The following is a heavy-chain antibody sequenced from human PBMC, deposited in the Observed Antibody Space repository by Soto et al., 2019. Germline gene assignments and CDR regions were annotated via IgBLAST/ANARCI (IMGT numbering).Heavy chain of an antibody. V-gene: IGHV1-2*04. J-gene: IGHJ5*02. CDR2: INPNSGCT. Sequence: QVQLVQSGAEVKKPGASVKVSCKASGYTFTGYYMHWVRQATGQGLEWMGWINPNSGCTNYAQKCQGLVTMTRDTSISVAYMELGRRRSDDTAVYYRARNQDRRSGSSGSYKGWFGPCGQGALVTVS. D-gene: IGHD6-19*01. CDR1: GYTFTGYY. CDR3: ARNQDRRSGSSGSYKGWFGP.